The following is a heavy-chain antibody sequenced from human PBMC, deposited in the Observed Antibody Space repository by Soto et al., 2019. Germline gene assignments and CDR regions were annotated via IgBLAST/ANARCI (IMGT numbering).Heavy chain of an antibody. Sequence: QVQLQESGPGLVKPSQTLSLTCTVSGGSISSGGYYWSWIRQHPGKGLEWIGYIYYSGSTYYNPSLKSRVTISVDTAKNQFSRKLSSVTAADTAVYYCARVVDCGGDCFISAFDIWGQGTMVTVSS. CDR2: IYYSGST. V-gene: IGHV4-31*03. CDR3: ARVVDCGGDCFISAFDI. J-gene: IGHJ3*02. D-gene: IGHD2-21*02. CDR1: GGSISSGGYY.